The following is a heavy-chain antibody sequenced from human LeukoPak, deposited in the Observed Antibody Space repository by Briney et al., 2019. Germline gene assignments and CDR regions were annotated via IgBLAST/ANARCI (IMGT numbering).Heavy chain of an antibody. CDR1: GGSFSGYY. CDR2: INHSGST. J-gene: IGHJ4*02. D-gene: IGHD2-2*01. CDR3: ARGNCSSTSCYRDFDY. V-gene: IGHV4-34*01. Sequence: SETLSLTCAVYGGSFSGYYWSWIRQPPGKGLEWIGEINHSGSTNYNPSLKSRVTVSVDTSKNQFSLKLSSVTAADTAVYYCARGNCSSTSCYRDFDYWGQGTLVTVSS.